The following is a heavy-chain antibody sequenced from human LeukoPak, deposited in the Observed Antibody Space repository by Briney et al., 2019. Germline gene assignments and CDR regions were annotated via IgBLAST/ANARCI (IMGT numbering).Heavy chain of an antibody. V-gene: IGHV3-74*01. CDR2: ISGDGRTR. D-gene: IGHD2-2*03. J-gene: IGHJ5*02. CDR3: SRDQAGYCSGASCP. Sequence: GGSLRLSCATSGFIFSNYWMHWVRQAPGKGPVWVSHISGDGRTRNYADSVKGRFTISRDNAKKVVYLQMNSLRAEDTAVYYCSRDQAGYCSGASCPWGQGTRVTVSS. CDR1: GFIFSNYW.